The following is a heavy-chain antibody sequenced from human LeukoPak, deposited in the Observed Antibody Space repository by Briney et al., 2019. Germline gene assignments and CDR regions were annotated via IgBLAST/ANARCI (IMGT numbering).Heavy chain of an antibody. J-gene: IGHJ4*02. CDR2: ISYDGSNK. Sequence: PGGSLRLSCAASGFTFSSYAMHWVRQAPGKGLEWVAVISYDGSNKYYADSVKGRFTISRDNSKNTLYLQMNSLRAEDTAVYYCARSQGEQWLAHFDYWGQGTLVTVSS. D-gene: IGHD6-19*01. V-gene: IGHV3-30*04. CDR3: ARSQGEQWLAHFDY. CDR1: GFTFSSYA.